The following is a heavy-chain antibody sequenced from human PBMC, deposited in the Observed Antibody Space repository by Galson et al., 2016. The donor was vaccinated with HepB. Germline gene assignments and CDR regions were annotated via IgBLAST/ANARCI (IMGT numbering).Heavy chain of an antibody. V-gene: IGHV5-51*01. J-gene: IGHJ4*02. D-gene: IGHD2-2*01. CDR2: FYPGDSDS. CDR1: GYSFTNYW. Sequence: QSGAEVKKPGESLKISCKGSGYSFTNYWIGWVRQMPGKGLEWMGIFYPGDSDSRYSQSFQGQVTISADKSISTAYLQWNSLRASDTASYYCARLPDCSTTSCFGGPGHYFDYWGQGTLVSVSS. CDR3: ARLPDCSTTSCFGGPGHYFDY.